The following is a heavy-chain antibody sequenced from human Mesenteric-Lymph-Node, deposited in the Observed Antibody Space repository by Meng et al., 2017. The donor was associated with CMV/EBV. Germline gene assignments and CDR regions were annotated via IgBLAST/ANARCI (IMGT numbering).Heavy chain of an antibody. V-gene: IGHV4-39*01. CDR3: ARPSHSWQSPRLDHFGA. D-gene: IGHD6-19*01. J-gene: IGHJ5*02. CDR1: GDAISSFYN. Sequence: QLQLRESGPGEVKPSETLSLTCTVSGDAISSFYNWGWSRQPPGREREWIGSVHYTGSTYYSPSLKSRVTVSVDTSKNQFSLRLTSVTAADTAVYYCARPSHSWQSPRLDHFGAWGQGTLVTVSS. CDR2: VHYTGST.